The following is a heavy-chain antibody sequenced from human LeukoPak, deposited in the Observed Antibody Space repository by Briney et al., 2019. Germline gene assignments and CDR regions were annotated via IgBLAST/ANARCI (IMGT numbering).Heavy chain of an antibody. CDR1: GFTFSSYG. D-gene: IGHD5-18*01. V-gene: IGHV3-21*01. CDR3: ARGGVDTASDY. CDR2: ISSSSSYI. J-gene: IGHJ4*02. Sequence: GGSLRLSCAASGFTFSSYGMSWVRQAPGKGLEWVSSISSSSSYIYYADSVKGRFTISRDNAKNSLYLQMNSLRAEDTAVYYCARGGVDTASDYWGQGTLVTVSS.